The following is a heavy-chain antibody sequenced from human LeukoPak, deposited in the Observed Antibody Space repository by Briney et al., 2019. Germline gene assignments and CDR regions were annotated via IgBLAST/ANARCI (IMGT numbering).Heavy chain of an antibody. CDR1: GFTFSIYA. Sequence: GGSLRLSCAASGFTFSIYAMSWVRQAPGKGLDWVSSISDSGGNTYYADSVKGRFTISRDNSENTLYLQMNSLRAEDTAVYYCAKQTPNYDFWSGNSLWGQGTLVTVSS. V-gene: IGHV3-23*01. J-gene: IGHJ4*02. CDR3: AKQTPNYDFWSGNSL. CDR2: ISDSGGNT. D-gene: IGHD3-3*01.